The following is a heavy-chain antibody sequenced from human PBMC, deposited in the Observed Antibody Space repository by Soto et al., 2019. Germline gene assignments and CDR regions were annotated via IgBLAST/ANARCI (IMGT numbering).Heavy chain of an antibody. Sequence: QVHLVQSGAEVKEPGASVKVSCKTSGYTFTGYHIHWVRQAPGQGLEWMVWINTNTGATNYAQKFQGGVTMTRDTSINTADVQLSRLTSDDTAVYYCARWVGASNWFDPWGQGTLVTVSS. CDR1: GYTFTGYH. J-gene: IGHJ5*02. CDR2: INTNTGAT. V-gene: IGHV1-2*02. CDR3: ARWVGASNWFDP. D-gene: IGHD1-26*01.